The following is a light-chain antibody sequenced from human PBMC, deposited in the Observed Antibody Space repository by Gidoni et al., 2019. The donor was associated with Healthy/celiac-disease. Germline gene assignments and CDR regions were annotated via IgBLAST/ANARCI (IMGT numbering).Light chain of an antibody. J-gene: IGLJ1*01. CDR1: SSDVGGYNY. CDR3: SSYTSSSTHYV. V-gene: IGLV2-14*01. CDR2: DVS. Sequence: QSALTQPASVSGSPGQSLTISCTGTSSDVGGYNYVPWYQQHPGKAPKLMIYDVSNRPSGVSNRFSGSKSGNTASLTISGLQAEDEADYYCSSYTSSSTHYVFGTGTKVTVL.